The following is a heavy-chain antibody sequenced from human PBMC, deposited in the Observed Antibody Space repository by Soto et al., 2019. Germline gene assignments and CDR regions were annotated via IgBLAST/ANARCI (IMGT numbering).Heavy chain of an antibody. J-gene: IGHJ4*02. V-gene: IGHV4-31*03. CDR1: GGSISSGGYY. D-gene: IGHD2-15*01. CDR3: ERVYCSGGSCYEFDY. Sequence: QVQLQESGPGLVKPSQTLSLTCTVSGGSISSGGYYWSWIRQHPGKGLEWIGYIYYSGSTYYNPSLKSRVTISVDTSENQLSLKLSSVTAADTAVYYCERVYCSGGSCYEFDYWGQGTLVTVSS. CDR2: IYYSGST.